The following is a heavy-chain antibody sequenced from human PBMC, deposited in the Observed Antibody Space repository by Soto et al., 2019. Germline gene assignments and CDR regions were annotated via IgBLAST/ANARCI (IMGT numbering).Heavy chain of an antibody. CDR1: GGSISSGGYY. CDR3: ARVANSGGSWRKFDP. J-gene: IGHJ5*02. V-gene: IGHV4-31*03. CDR2: IYYSGST. Sequence: QVQLQESGPGLVKPSQTLSLTCTVSGGSISSGGYYWSWIRQHPGKGLEWIGYIYYSGSTYYNPSLKSRVTISVDTSKNQFSLKLSSVTAADTAVYYCARVANSGGSWRKFDPWGQGTLVTVSS. D-gene: IGHD2-15*01.